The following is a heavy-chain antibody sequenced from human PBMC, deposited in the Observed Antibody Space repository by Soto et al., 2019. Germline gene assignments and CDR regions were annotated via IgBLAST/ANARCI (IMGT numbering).Heavy chain of an antibody. V-gene: IGHV4-31*03. CDR1: GGFISSGGYY. Sequence: SETLCLTCTVSGGFISSGGYYWSWIRQHPGKGLEWIGYIYYSGSTYYNPSLKSRVTISVDTSKNQFSLKLSSVTAADTAVYYCARDRGSSSWHKNAFDIWGQGTMVTVSS. J-gene: IGHJ3*02. D-gene: IGHD6-13*01. CDR3: ARDRGSSSWHKNAFDI. CDR2: IYYSGST.